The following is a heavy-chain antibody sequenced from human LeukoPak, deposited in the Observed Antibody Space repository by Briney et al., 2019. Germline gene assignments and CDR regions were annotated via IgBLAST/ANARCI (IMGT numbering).Heavy chain of an antibody. V-gene: IGHV1-2*04. CDR3: ARDGPYCSSTSCQGYYYYGMDV. CDR2: INPNSGGT. CDR1: GYTFTGYY. J-gene: IGHJ6*02. Sequence: ASVKVSCKASGYTFTGYYMHWVRQAPGQGLEWMGWINPNSGGTNYAQKFQGWVTMTRDTSISTAYMELSRLKSDDTAVYYCARDGPYCSSTSCQGYYYYGMDVWGQGTTVTVSS. D-gene: IGHD2-2*01.